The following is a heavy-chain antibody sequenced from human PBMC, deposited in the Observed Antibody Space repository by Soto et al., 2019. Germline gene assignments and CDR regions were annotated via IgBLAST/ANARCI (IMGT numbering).Heavy chain of an antibody. Sequence: EVQLVESGGGLVQPGRSLRLSCAASGFTFDDYAMHWVRQAPGKGLEWVSGISWNSGSIGYADSVKGRFTISRDNAKNSLNLQMNSLRAEDTALYYCAKGGQWLVRGEFDYWGQGTLVTVSS. D-gene: IGHD6-19*01. J-gene: IGHJ4*02. V-gene: IGHV3-9*01. CDR3: AKGGQWLVRGEFDY. CDR1: GFTFDDYA. CDR2: ISWNSGSI.